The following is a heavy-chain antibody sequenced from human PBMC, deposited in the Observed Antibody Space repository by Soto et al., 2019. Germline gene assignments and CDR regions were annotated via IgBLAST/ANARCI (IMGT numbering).Heavy chain of an antibody. CDR2: ISSSSSYI. V-gene: IGHV3-21*01. CDR3: ASGRGEYSSSIDY. D-gene: IGHD6-6*01. CDR1: GFTFSSYS. Sequence: PGGSLRLSXAASGFTFSSYSMNWVRQAPGKGLEWVSSISSSSSYIYYADSVKGRFTISRDNAKNSLYLQMNSLRAEDTAVYYCASGRGEYSSSIDYWGQGTLVTVSS. J-gene: IGHJ4*02.